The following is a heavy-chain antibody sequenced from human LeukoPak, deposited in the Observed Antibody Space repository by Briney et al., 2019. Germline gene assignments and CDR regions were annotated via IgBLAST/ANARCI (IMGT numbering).Heavy chain of an antibody. J-gene: IGHJ5*02. CDR1: GHSIGSTNYY. Sequence: SETLSLTCTVSGHSIGSTNYYWGWIRQPPEKGLEWIGSIFYSGTTYYNPSLRSRVTTSVDTSKKQLSLKLSSVTAADTAVYYCARGQRSPYYYGSGKSGFDPWGQGTLVTVSS. CDR3: ARGQRSPYYYGSGKSGFDP. D-gene: IGHD3-10*01. CDR2: IFYSGTT. V-gene: IGHV4-39*07.